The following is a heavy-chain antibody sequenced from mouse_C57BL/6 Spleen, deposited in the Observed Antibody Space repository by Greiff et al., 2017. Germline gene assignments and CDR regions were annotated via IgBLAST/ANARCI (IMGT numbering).Heavy chain of an antibody. CDR2: INPSSGYT. V-gene: IGHV1-7*01. D-gene: IGHD1-1*01. CDR1: GYTFTSYW. J-gene: IGHJ3*01. Sequence: QVQLQQSGAELAKPGASVKLSCKASGYTFTSYWMHWVKQRPGQGLEWIGYINPSSGYTKYNQKFKDKATLTADKSSSTAYMQLSSLTSEDSAVXYCARGDYGSSSWFAYWGQGTLVTVSA. CDR3: ARGDYGSSSWFAY.